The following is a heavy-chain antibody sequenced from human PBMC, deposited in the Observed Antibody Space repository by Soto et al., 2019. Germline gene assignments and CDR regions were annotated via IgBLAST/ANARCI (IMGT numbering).Heavy chain of an antibody. Sequence: SETLSLTCTVSGGSVNSGDYYWSWIRQPPGKGLEWIGNIYYSGSTYYNPFLKSRVIISGDTSKNQFSLKLTSVTAADTAVYYCAREAVVVVADARDNDGLDAWGRGTTVTVSS. CDR3: AREAVVVVADARDNDGLDA. CDR2: IYYSGST. D-gene: IGHD2-15*01. V-gene: IGHV4-30-4*01. CDR1: GGSVNSGDYY. J-gene: IGHJ6*02.